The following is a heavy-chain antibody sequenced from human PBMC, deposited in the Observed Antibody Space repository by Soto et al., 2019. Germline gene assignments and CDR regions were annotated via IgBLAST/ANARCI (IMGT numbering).Heavy chain of an antibody. V-gene: IGHV1-18*01. J-gene: IGHJ4*02. CDR1: GYTFTSYG. CDR2: ISAYNGNT. CDR3: ARAFLAAAGTYYFDY. D-gene: IGHD6-13*01. Sequence: GPVKVSCKASGYTFTSYGISWVRQAPGQGLEWMGWISAYNGNTNYAQKLQGRVTMTTDTSTSTAYMELRSLRSDDTAVYYCARAFLAAAGTYYFDYWGQGTLVTVSS.